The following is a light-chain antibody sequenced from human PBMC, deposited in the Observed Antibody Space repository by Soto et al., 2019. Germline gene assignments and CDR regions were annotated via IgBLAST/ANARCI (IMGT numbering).Light chain of an antibody. CDR3: QSYESSLSGVV. CDR2: GNS. CDR1: SSNIGAGDD. J-gene: IGLJ2*01. Sequence: QSVLTQPPSVSGAPGQRVTISCTGSSSNIGAGDDVHWYRQLPGTAPKLIIYGNSNRPSGVPDRFSGSKSGTSASLAITGLQAKDEADYYCQSYESSLSGVVFRGATKLTVL. V-gene: IGLV1-40*01.